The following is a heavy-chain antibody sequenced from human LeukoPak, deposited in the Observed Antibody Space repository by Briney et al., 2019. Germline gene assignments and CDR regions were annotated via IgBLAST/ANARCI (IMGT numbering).Heavy chain of an antibody. Sequence: GGSLRLSCAASGFTFSSYSMNWVRQAPGKRLEWVSSISSSSSYIYYADSVKGRFTISRDNAKNSLYLQMNSLRAEDTAVYYCARDLSEYYFDYWGQGTLVTVSS. D-gene: IGHD3-3*01. CDR3: ARDLSEYYFDY. CDR1: GFTFSSYS. CDR2: ISSSSSYI. J-gene: IGHJ4*02. V-gene: IGHV3-21*01.